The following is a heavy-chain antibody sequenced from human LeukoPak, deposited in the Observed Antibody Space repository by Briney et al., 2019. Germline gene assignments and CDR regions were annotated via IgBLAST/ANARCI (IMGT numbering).Heavy chain of an antibody. J-gene: IGHJ4*02. CDR2: ISGSGGST. CDR1: GFTFSSYA. D-gene: IGHD2-2*01. Sequence: PGGSLRLSCAASGFTFSSYAMSWVRQAPGKGLEWVSAISGSGGSTYYADSVKGRFTISRDNSKNTLHLQMNSLRAEDTAVYYCAKQYLYQGDRDYWGQGTLVTVSS. CDR3: AKQYLYQGDRDY. V-gene: IGHV3-23*01.